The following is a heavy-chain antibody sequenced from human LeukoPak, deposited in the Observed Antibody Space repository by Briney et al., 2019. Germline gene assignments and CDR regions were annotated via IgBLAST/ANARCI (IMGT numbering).Heavy chain of an antibody. CDR1: GFTFSSYS. CDR3: ARDYYYDSSGYKFDY. D-gene: IGHD3-22*01. V-gene: IGHV3-21*01. Sequence: GGSLRLSXAASGFTFSSYSMNWVRQAPGKGLEWVSCISSSSSYIYYADSVKGRFTISRDNAKNSLYLQMNSLRAEDTAVYYCARDYYYDSSGYKFDYWGQGTLVTVSS. J-gene: IGHJ4*02. CDR2: ISSSSSYI.